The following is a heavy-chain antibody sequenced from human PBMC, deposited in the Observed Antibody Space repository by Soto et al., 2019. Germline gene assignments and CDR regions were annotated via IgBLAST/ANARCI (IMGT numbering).Heavy chain of an antibody. CDR3: VRDRGHNSGYYELFDY. J-gene: IGHJ4*02. D-gene: IGHD3-22*01. Sequence: QVQLVDSGGGVVQPGRSLRLSCAASGFTFSHYAMHWVRQAPGKGLEWVAVISYDGSHNYYRDSVKGRFAISRDNSKNTLSLQMNSLRAEDTAVYFCVRDRGHNSGYYELFDYWGQGALVTVSS. V-gene: IGHV3-30*09. CDR2: ISYDGSHN. CDR1: GFTFSHYA.